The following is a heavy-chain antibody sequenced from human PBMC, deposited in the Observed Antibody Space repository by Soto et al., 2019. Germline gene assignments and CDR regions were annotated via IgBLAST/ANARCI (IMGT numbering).Heavy chain of an antibody. Sequence: QVQLVQSGAEVKKPESSVKVSCKGSGGTFSTYAITWVRQAPGQGLEWLGGIIPIFGTTDYARKFQGRVTVTAAESTSTVFIELSSLTSEDTAVYYCARGVGAYYFDYWGQGTLVTVSS. V-gene: IGHV1-69*01. D-gene: IGHD1-26*01. CDR1: GGTFSTYA. J-gene: IGHJ4*02. CDR2: IIPIFGTT. CDR3: ARGVGAYYFDY.